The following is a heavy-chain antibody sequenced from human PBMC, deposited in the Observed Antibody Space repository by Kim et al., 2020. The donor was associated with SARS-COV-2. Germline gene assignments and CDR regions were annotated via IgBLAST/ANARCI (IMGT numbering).Heavy chain of an antibody. CDR1: GFTFSSYE. CDR3: ARGPSDDYRP. CDR2: ISSSGSTI. V-gene: IGHV3-48*03. D-gene: IGHD4-17*01. J-gene: IGHJ5*02. Sequence: GGSLRLSCAASGFTFSSYEMNWVRQAPGKGLEWVSYISSSGSTIYYADSVKGRFTISRDNAKNSLYLQMNSLRAEDTAVYYCARGPSDDYRPWGQGTLVTVSS.